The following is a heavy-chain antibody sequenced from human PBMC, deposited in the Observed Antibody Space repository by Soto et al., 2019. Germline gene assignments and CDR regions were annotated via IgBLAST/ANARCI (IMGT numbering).Heavy chain of an antibody. CDR3: ARTSAAGKYYYGMDV. CDR1: GDSFTSYW. Sequence: PGESLKIYCNGSGDSFTSYWIGWVSQMPGKGLEWMGIIYPGDSDTRYSPSFQGQVTISADKSISTAYLQWSSLKASDTAMYYCARTSAAGKYYYGMDVWGQGTTVTVSS. J-gene: IGHJ6*02. D-gene: IGHD6-13*01. V-gene: IGHV5-51*01. CDR2: IYPGDSDT.